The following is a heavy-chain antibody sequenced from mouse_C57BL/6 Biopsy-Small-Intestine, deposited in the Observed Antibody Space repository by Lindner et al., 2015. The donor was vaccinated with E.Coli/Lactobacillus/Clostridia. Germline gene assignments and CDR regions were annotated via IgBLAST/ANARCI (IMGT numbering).Heavy chain of an antibody. CDR2: IYPRDGDT. D-gene: IGHD1-1*01. Sequence: VQLQESGPELVKPGASVKISCRASGYAFSTSWMNWVKQRPGKGLEWIGRIYPRDGDTYYNGKFKVKATLTADKSSSTAYMQLSSLTSEDSAVYFCARGVVDSWFSYWGQGTLVTVSA. CDR1: GYAFSTSW. V-gene: IGHV1-82*01. CDR3: ARGVVDSWFSY. J-gene: IGHJ3*01.